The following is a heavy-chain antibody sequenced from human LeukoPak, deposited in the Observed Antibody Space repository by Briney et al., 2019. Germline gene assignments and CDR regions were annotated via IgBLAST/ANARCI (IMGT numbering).Heavy chain of an antibody. CDR2: INHSGST. J-gene: IGHJ6*03. CDR1: GGSFSGYY. CDR3: ARAKREAYYYGSGSYVDV. D-gene: IGHD3-10*01. V-gene: IGHV4-34*01. Sequence: SETLSLTCAVYGGSFSGYYWSWIRQPPGKGLEWIGEINHSGSTNYNPSLKSRVTISVDTSKNQFSLKLSSVTAADTAVYYCARAKREAYYYGSGSYVDVWGKGTTVTVSS.